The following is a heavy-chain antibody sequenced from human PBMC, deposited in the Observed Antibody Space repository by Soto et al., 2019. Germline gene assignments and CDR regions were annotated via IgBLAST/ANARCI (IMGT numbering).Heavy chain of an antibody. CDR3: AKGSSASGYSGMDV. CDR1: EITFSSYA. V-gene: IGHV3-23*01. D-gene: IGHD2-2*01. J-gene: IGHJ6*02. CDR2: ISASGSDT. Sequence: PGGSLRLSCTASEITFSSYAMNWVRQAPGKGLEWVSVISASGSDTFYADSVKGRFTISRDNSRNMVFLQMHSLRAEDTALYHCAKGSSASGYSGMDVWGQGTTVTVSS.